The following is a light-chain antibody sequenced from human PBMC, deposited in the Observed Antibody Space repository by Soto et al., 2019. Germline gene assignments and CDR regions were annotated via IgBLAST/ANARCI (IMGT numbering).Light chain of an antibody. CDR3: QQYNDWPLT. Sequence: DIVMTQSPVTLSVSPGERVNLSCRASQSVSSNLAWYQQKPGQAPSLLIYGAFTRATGIPARFSGTGSGTEFTLTISSLQSEDFALYYCQQYNDWPLTFGQGTKVDIK. V-gene: IGKV3-15*01. CDR2: GAF. CDR1: QSVSSN. J-gene: IGKJ1*01.